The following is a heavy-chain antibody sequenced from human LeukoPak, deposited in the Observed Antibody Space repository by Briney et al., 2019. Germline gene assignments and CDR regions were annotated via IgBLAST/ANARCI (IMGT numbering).Heavy chain of an antibody. J-gene: IGHJ6*02. V-gene: IGHV4-39*01. CDR2: IYNSGST. Sequence: SETLSLTCTVSGGSISSSIYYWGSIRLPPGRGLEWIGSIYNSGSTYYNPSLKSRVTISVDTSKNQFSLKLSSVTAADTAVYYCARHIDYDILTGYSDYGMDVWGQGTTVTVSS. CDR1: GGSISSSIYY. CDR3: ARHIDYDILTGYSDYGMDV. D-gene: IGHD3-9*01.